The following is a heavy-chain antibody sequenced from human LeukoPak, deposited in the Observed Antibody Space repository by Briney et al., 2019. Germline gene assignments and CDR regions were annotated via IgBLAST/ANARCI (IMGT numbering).Heavy chain of an antibody. D-gene: IGHD5-18*01. Sequence: GGSLRLSCQASGFTFGDYAMSWVRQAPGKGLEWVGLIRSKIYGGTTVYAASVKGRLTISRDDSKSIAYLQMSSLKAEDTAVYYCARDYGYSFGYYFYYGLDVWGQGTTVTVSS. CDR1: GFTFGDYA. V-gene: IGHV3-49*04. CDR3: ARDYGYSFGYYFYYGLDV. J-gene: IGHJ6*02. CDR2: IRSKIYGGTT.